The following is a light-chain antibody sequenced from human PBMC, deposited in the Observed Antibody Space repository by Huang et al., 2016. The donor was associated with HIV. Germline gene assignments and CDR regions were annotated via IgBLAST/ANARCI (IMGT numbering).Light chain of an antibody. CDR3: QQYNSYSGK. V-gene: IGKV1-5*03. Sequence: DIQMTQSPSALSASVGDRCTITCRASQSIGTWLAWDQQKPGKPPKLLIYKASTLQGGVPSRFGGGGSGTEFTLTISSLQPDDFATYFCQQYNSYSGKFGQGTKVE. CDR1: QSIGTW. J-gene: IGKJ1*01. CDR2: KAS.